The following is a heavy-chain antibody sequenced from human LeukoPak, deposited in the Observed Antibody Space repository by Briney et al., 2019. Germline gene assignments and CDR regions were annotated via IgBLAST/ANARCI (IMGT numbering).Heavy chain of an antibody. J-gene: IGHJ6*02. CDR2: IIPILGIA. D-gene: IGHD1-26*01. CDR3: ASWGRIVGATFYYYYGMDV. Sequence: SVKVSCKASGGTFSSYAISWVRQAPGQGLGWMGRIIPILGIANYAQKFQGRVTITADKSTSTAYMELSSLRSEDTAVYYCASWGRIVGATFYYYYGMDVWGQGTTVTVSS. CDR1: GGTFSSYA. V-gene: IGHV1-69*04.